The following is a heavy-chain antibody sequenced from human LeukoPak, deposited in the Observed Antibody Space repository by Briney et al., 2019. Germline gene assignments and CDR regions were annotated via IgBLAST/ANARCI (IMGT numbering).Heavy chain of an antibody. Sequence: GASVKVSCKASGYTFTSYYMHWVRPAPGQGLEWMGIINPSGGSTSYAQKFQGRVTMTRDTSTSTVYMELSSLRSEDTAVYYCARVKICRSSGYSVDPWGQGTLVTVSS. CDR3: ARVKICRSSGYSVDP. D-gene: IGHD3-22*01. V-gene: IGHV1-46*01. J-gene: IGHJ5*02. CDR1: GYTFTSYY. CDR2: INPSGGST.